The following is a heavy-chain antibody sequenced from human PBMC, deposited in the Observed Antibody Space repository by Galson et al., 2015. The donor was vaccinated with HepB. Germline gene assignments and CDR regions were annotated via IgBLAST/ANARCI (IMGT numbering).Heavy chain of an antibody. CDR3: ARDLNYCSSSSCLRWFDP. J-gene: IGHJ5*02. V-gene: IGHV1-18*04. Sequence: SVKVSCKASGYTFTTYGISWVRQAPGQGLEWMGWISGYNGDTNYAQKIQGRVTMTTDTSASTAYMELRSLRSDDTAVYYCARDLNYCSSSSCLRWFDPWGQGTLVTVSS. D-gene: IGHD2-2*01. CDR2: ISGYNGDT. CDR1: GYTFTTYG.